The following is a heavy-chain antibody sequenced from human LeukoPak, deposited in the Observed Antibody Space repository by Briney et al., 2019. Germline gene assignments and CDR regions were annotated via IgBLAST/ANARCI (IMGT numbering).Heavy chain of an antibody. J-gene: IGHJ4*02. V-gene: IGHV3-53*01. D-gene: IGHD3-10*01. CDR3: ATPGGSGDYPYPTYFNY. CDR2: FYSGGSA. Sequence: GGSLRLSCSVSGFTVAANYMTWARQAPGKGLEWVSVFYSGGSAYYADSVKGRFTISRDLSTNTLFLQMISLRAEDTAVYYCATPGGSGDYPYPTYFNYWGQGTLITVSS. CDR1: GFTVAANY.